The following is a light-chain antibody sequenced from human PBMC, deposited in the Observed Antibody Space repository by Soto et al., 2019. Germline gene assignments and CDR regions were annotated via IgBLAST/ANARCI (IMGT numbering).Light chain of an antibody. CDR1: QSVSSN. CDR3: QQYNNWPLST. Sequence: EIVMTQSPATLSVSPGERATLSCRASQSVSSNLAWYQQKPGQAPRLLIYGASPRATGIPARFSGSGSGTEFTLTISSLQSEDFAVYYCQQYNNWPLSTFGQGTKLEIK. J-gene: IGKJ2*01. CDR2: GAS. V-gene: IGKV3-15*01.